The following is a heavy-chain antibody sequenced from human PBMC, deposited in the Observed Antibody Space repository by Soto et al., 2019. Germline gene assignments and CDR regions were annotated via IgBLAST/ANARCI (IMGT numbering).Heavy chain of an antibody. J-gene: IGHJ4*02. CDR1: GFTVSSNY. V-gene: IGHV3-66*01. Sequence: GGSLRLSCAASGFTVSSNYMSWVRQAPGKGLEWVSVIYSGGSTYYAGCVKGRFTISRDNSKNTLYLQMNSLRAEDTAVYYCAKDYIGYYFDYWGQGTLVTVSS. D-gene: IGHD5-12*01. CDR3: AKDYIGYYFDY. CDR2: IYSGGST.